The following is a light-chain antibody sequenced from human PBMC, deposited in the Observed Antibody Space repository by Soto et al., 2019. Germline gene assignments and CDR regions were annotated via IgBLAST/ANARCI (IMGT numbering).Light chain of an antibody. CDR3: QQYGSSPYS. CDR1: QSVSSSY. V-gene: IGKV3-20*01. J-gene: IGKJ2*03. CDR2: GAS. Sequence: EIVLTQSPGTLSLSPGERATLSCRASQSVSSSYLAWYQQKPGQAPRLLIYGASNRSTGIPDRFSGSGYGTDFTLTISRLEPEDFAVDYCQQYGSSPYSFGQVTKLETK.